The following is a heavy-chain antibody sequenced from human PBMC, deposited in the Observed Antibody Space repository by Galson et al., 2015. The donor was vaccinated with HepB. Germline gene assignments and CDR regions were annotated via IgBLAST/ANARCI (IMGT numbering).Heavy chain of an antibody. D-gene: IGHD2-15*01. J-gene: IGHJ5*02. CDR3: ARDSYCSGGSCYSGNWFDP. CDR1: GFTFSSYS. CDR2: ISSSSSYI. Sequence: SLRLSCAASGFTFSSYSMNWVRQAPGKGLEWVSSISSSSSYIYYADSVKGRFTISRDNAKNSLYLQMNSLRAEDTAVYYCARDSYCSGGSCYSGNWFDPWGQGTLVTVSS. V-gene: IGHV3-21*01.